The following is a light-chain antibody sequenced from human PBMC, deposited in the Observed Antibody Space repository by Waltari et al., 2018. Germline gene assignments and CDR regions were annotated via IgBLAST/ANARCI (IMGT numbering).Light chain of an antibody. J-gene: IGLJ1*01. CDR1: SSDIGAYKY. V-gene: IGLV2-14*01. Sequence: QSALTQPASVSGSPGQSLTISRPGTSSDIGAYKYVSWYQQPPDKAPKLIIYEVSNRPSGVSNRFSGSKSGNTASLSISGLQAEDEADYYCISFTSSVTYVFGTGTRVTVV. CDR3: ISFTSSVTYV. CDR2: EVS.